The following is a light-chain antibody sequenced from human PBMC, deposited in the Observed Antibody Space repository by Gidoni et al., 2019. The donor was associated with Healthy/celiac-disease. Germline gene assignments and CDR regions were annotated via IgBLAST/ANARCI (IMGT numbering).Light chain of an antibody. CDR2: DAA. CDR3: QQYDNNPSIT. J-gene: IGKJ5*01. CDR1: QDISNY. V-gene: IGKV1-33*01. Sequence: DIQMTQSPSSLSASVGDRVTITCQASQDISNYLNWYQQKPGKAPTLLIYDAANLETGVPSRFSGSGSWTDFTITISSLQHEDIATYYCQQYDNNPSITFGQGTRLEIK.